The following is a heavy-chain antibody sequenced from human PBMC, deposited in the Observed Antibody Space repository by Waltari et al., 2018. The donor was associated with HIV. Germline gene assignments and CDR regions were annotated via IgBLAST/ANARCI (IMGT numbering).Heavy chain of an antibody. D-gene: IGHD3-9*01. CDR2: INPKSGGT. J-gene: IGHJ5*02. CDR1: GYTFTGYY. Sequence: QVQLVQSGAEVKRPGASVKVSCKASGYTFTGYYLQWVRQAPGQGLEWMGRINPKSGGTNYAQKFQGRVTMTRDTSIGTAYMELRSLRSDDTAVYYCAGMYYDFLTGYLNWFDPWGQGTLVTVSS. V-gene: IGHV1-2*06. CDR3: AGMYYDFLTGYLNWFDP.